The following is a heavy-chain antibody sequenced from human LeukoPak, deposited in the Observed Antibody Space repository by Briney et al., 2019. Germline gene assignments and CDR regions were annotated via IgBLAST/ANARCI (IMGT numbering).Heavy chain of an antibody. Sequence: PSETLSLTCAVYGGSFNGYYWSWIRQPPGKGLEWIGEINHSGSTNYNPSLKSRVTISVDTSKNQFSLKLSSVTAADTAVYYCETYNWNAHVNLWGQGTLVTVSS. V-gene: IGHV4-34*01. J-gene: IGHJ4*02. D-gene: IGHD1-1*01. CDR2: INHSGST. CDR1: GGSFNGYY. CDR3: ETYNWNAHVNL.